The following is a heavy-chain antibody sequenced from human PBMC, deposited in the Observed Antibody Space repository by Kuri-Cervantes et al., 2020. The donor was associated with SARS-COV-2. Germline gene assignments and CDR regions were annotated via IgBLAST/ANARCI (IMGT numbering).Heavy chain of an antibody. Sequence: SGLTLVKPTQTLTLTCSFSGFSLNTERMRVSWIRQPPGEALEWLARIEWDDSKFYTPSLRSRLTISKDTSRNLVFLTMTDMDPEDTATYYCARTSYSRTYYFDYWGQGSLVAVSS. CDR1: GFSLNTERMR. J-gene: IGHJ4*02. D-gene: IGHD6-13*01. CDR3: ARTSYSRTYYFDY. V-gene: IGHV2-70*04. CDR2: IEWDDSK.